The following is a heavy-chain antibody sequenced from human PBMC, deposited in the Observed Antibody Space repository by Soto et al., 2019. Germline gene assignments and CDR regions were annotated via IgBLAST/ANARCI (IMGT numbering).Heavy chain of an antibody. J-gene: IGHJ4*02. D-gene: IGHD5-18*01. CDR1: GYTFTGYY. Sequence: ASVKVSCKASGYTFTGYYMHWVRQAPGQGLEWMGWINPNSGGTNYAQKFQGRVTMTRDTSISTAYMELSRLRSDDTAVYYCARDVDTAAGDPRIDYWGQGTLVTVS. V-gene: IGHV1-2*02. CDR3: ARDVDTAAGDPRIDY. CDR2: INPNSGGT.